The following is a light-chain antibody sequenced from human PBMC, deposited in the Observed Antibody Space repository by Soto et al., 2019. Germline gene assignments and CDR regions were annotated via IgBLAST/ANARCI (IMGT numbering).Light chain of an antibody. CDR2: GAS. CDR1: QSVSSSY. V-gene: IGKV3-20*01. J-gene: IGKJ2*01. CDR3: QQYGSLPPYT. Sequence: EIVLTQSPGTLSLSPVERATLSCRASQSVSSSYLAWYQQRPGQAPRLLIYGASSRATGIPDRFSGSGSGTDFTLTISRLEPEDFAVYYCQQYGSLPPYTFGQGTKLEIK.